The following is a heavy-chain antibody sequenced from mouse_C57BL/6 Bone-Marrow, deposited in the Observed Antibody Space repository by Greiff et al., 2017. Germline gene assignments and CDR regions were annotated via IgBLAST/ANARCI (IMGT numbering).Heavy chain of an antibody. D-gene: IGHD4-1*01. CDR2: IYPTSGRT. Sequence: QVQLQQPGAELVKPGASVKMSCKASGYTFTSYWITWVKQRPGQGLEWIGDIYPTSGRTNYSEKFKSKAILTVDTASNTAYMQLSSLTSEDSAVFDGARSGPLGRRFDYWGQGTTLTVSS. J-gene: IGHJ2*01. CDR3: ARSGPLGRRFDY. V-gene: IGHV1-55*01. CDR1: GYTFTSYW.